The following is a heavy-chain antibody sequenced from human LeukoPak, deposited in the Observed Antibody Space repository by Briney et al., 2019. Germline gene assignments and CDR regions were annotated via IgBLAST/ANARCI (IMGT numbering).Heavy chain of an antibody. D-gene: IGHD6-19*01. V-gene: IGHV3-30*04. CDR3: RAGELSPFDY. J-gene: IGHJ4*02. CDR2: ISYDGSNK. CDR1: GFTFSSYA. Sequence: GGSVSLSCAASGFTFSSYAMHWARHAPGEGRGWVAFISYDGSNKYYADFEKGRFTITRDKSNNTLYLQMNRLRAEDTAVYCARAGELSPFDYWGQGTLVTVSS.